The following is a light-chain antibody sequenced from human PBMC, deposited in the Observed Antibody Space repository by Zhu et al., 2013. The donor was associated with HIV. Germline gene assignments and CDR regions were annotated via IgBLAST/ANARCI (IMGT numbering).Light chain of an antibody. V-gene: IGKV3-11*01. CDR3: QQYDRSPYT. J-gene: IGKJ2*01. CDR1: QNIDTY. CDR2: DTF. Sequence: EIVLTQSPATLSLSPGERATLSCTASQNIDTYLAWYQQKPGQAPRLLLFDTFNRANGIPARFSGSGSGTDFTLIINRLEPEDFVIYYCQQYDRSPYTFGQGTKLEIK.